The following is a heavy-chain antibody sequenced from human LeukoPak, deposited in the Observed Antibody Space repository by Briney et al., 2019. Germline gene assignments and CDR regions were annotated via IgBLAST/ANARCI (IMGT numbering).Heavy chain of an antibody. CDR3: AKSSSGWTNYYYYYGMDV. V-gene: IGHV3-30*18. Sequence: GRSLRLSCAASGFTFSSYGMHWVRQAPGKGLEWVAVTSYDGSNKYYADSVKGRFTISRDNSKNTLYLQMNSLRAEDTAVYYCAKSSSGWTNYYYYYGMDVWGQGTTVTVSS. D-gene: IGHD6-19*01. CDR2: TSYDGSNK. CDR1: GFTFSSYG. J-gene: IGHJ6*02.